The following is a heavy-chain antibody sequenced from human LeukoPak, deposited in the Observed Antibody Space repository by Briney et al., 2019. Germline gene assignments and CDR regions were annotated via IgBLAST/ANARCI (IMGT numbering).Heavy chain of an antibody. CDR2: INPSGGST. V-gene: IGHV1-46*01. CDR3: ARVRREIDYVWGSYRRSPFDY. D-gene: IGHD3-16*02. Sequence: ASVKVSCKASRYTFTSYYMHWVRQAPGQGLEWMGIINPSGGSTSYAQKFQGRVTMTRDTSTSTVYMELSSLRSEDTAVYYCARVRREIDYVWGSYRRSPFDYWGQGTLVTVSS. CDR1: RYTFTSYY. J-gene: IGHJ4*02.